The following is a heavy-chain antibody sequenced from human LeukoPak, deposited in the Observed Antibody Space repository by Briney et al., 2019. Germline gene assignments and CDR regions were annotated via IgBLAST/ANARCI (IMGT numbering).Heavy chain of an antibody. D-gene: IGHD1-26*01. Sequence: SETLSLTCTVSGGSISSSSYYWGWIRQPPGKGLEWIGYIYYSGSTNYNPSLKSRVTISVDTSKNQFSLKLSSVTAADTAVYYCARETTSGSYYTFDYWGQGTLVTVSS. CDR2: IYYSGST. J-gene: IGHJ4*02. CDR1: GGSISSSSYY. CDR3: ARETTSGSYYTFDY. V-gene: IGHV4-61*01.